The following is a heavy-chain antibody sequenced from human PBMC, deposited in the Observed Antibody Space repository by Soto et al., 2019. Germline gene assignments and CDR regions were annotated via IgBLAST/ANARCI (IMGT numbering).Heavy chain of an antibody. V-gene: IGHV3-33*01. Sequence: QVQLVESGGGVVQTGRSLRLSCAASGFDFSNYDMHWVRQAPGKGLKWVAVIWYDGSNKYYADSVKGRFTISRDNSKNTLYLQMNSLRAEDTAVYYCASYPNYDRSGYYPFQHWGQGSLVTVSS. CDR1: GFDFSNYD. CDR2: IWYDGSNK. CDR3: ASYPNYDRSGYYPFQH. D-gene: IGHD3-22*01. J-gene: IGHJ1*01.